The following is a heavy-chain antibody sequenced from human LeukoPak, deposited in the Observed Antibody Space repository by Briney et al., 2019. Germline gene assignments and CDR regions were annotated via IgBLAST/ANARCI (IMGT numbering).Heavy chain of an antibody. J-gene: IGHJ4*02. V-gene: IGHV3-9*01. CDR3: ARGYYGSGENYFDY. D-gene: IGHD3-10*01. CDR2: ISWNGGGI. Sequence: GGSLRLSCAASGFTFDDYAMHWVRQAPGKGLEWVSGISWNGGGIGYADSVKGRFTISRDNAKNSLHLQMNSLRAEDTALYYCARGYYGSGENYFDYWGQGTLVTVSP. CDR1: GFTFDDYA.